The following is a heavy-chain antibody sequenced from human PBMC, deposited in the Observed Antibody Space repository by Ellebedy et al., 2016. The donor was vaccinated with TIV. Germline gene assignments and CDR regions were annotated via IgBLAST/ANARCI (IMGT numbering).Heavy chain of an antibody. CDR1: GYTFTSYG. J-gene: IGHJ5*02. D-gene: IGHD3-9*01. CDR3: ARFNYDILTGYGNWFDP. Sequence: ASVKVSXXASGYTFTSYGISWVRQAPGQGLEWMGWISAYNGNTNYAQKLQGRVTMTTDTSTSTAYMELRSLRSDDTAVYYCARFNYDILTGYGNWFDPWGQGTLVTVSS. CDR2: ISAYNGNT. V-gene: IGHV1-18*01.